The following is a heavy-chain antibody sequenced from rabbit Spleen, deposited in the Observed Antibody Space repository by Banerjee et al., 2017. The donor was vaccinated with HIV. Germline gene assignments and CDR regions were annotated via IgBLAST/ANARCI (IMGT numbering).Heavy chain of an antibody. D-gene: IGHD4-1*01. CDR2: IDTGSST. CDR1: GFDLSNYG. Sequence: QEQLVESGGGLVQPGGSLKLSCKASGFDLSNYGVSWVRQAPGKGLEWIGYIDTGSSTYYATWAKGRFTISKTSSTTVTLQMTSLTAADTATYFCARDLDGVIGWNFGWWGPGTLVTVS. J-gene: IGHJ6*01. V-gene: IGHV1S39*01. CDR3: ARDLDGVIGWNFGW.